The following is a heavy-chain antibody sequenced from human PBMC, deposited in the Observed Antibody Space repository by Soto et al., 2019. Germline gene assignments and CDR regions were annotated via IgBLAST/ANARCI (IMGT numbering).Heavy chain of an antibody. D-gene: IGHD3-22*01. CDR2: IDWDDDK. Sequence: SGPTLVNPTQTLTLTCTFSGFSLSTSGMCVSWIRQPPGKAMEWLALIDWDDDKYYSTSLKTRLTISKDTSKNQVVLTMTNMDPVDTATYYCSRIPYYYDSSGTRGAFDIWGQGTMVTVSS. CDR1: GFSLSTSGMC. J-gene: IGHJ3*02. V-gene: IGHV2-70*01. CDR3: SRIPYYYDSSGTRGAFDI.